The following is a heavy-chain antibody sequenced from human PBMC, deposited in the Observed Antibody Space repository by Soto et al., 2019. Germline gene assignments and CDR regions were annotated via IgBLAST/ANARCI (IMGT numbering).Heavy chain of an antibody. CDR1: GFSFSSYW. J-gene: IGHJ4*02. CDR2: INQDASNK. Sequence: EVQLVESGGGLVQPGGSLRLSCAASGFSFSSYWMTWVRQAPGKGLEWVANINQDASNKNYMDSVKGRLTISRDNGKNSVYLQMNSLRVEDTAVYYCARVGYNDYENDYWGQGTLVTVSS. CDR3: ARVGYNDYENDY. D-gene: IGHD5-12*01. V-gene: IGHV3-7*05.